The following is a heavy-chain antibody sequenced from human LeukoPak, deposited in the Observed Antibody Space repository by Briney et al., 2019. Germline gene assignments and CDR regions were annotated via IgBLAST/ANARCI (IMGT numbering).Heavy chain of an antibody. CDR2: IGSSSSNI. V-gene: IGHV3-21*01. J-gene: IGHJ4*02. CDR3: TNQGGFDN. Sequence: GGSLRLSCAASGFTFSSYTMNWVRQAPGKGLEWVSSIGSSSSNIYYADSVKGRFTISRDNAKNSLDLQMNSLRAEDTGVHYCTNQGGFDNWGQGTLVTVSS. D-gene: IGHD2-15*01. CDR1: GFTFSSYT.